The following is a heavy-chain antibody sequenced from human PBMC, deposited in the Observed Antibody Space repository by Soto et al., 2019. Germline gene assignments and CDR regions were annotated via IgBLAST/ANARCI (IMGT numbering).Heavy chain of an antibody. CDR3: ARVGSSGYFDY. D-gene: IGHD6-19*01. Sequence: SETLSLTCTVSGGSISSYYWSWIRQPPGKGLEWIGYIYYSGSTNYNPSLKSRVTISVDTSKNQFSLKLSSVTAADTAVYYCARVGSSGYFDYWGQGTLVTVSS. J-gene: IGHJ4*02. CDR2: IYYSGST. CDR1: GGSISSYY. V-gene: IGHV4-59*01.